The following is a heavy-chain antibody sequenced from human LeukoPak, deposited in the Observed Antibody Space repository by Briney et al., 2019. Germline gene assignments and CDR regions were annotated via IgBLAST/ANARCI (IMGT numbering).Heavy chain of an antibody. D-gene: IGHD3-9*01. CDR1: GYTFINYA. V-gene: IGHV7-4-1*02. CDR3: ARDQYDILTGYYTAANFDY. CDR2: INTYTGNP. Sequence: ASVKVSCKASGYTFINYAINWVRQAPGQGLEWMGWINTYTGNPTYAQGFTGRFVFSLDTSVSTTYLQISSLKAEDTAVYYCARDQYDILTGYYTAANFDYWGQGTLVAVSS. J-gene: IGHJ4*02.